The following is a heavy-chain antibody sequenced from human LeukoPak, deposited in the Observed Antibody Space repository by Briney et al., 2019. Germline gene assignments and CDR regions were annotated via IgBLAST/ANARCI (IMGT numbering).Heavy chain of an antibody. CDR2: IYYSGST. Sequence: SETLSLTCTVSGGSISIYYWSWIRQPPGKGLEWIGYIYYSGSTNYNPYLKSRVTISVDTSKNQFSLKLSSVTAADTAVYYCARHVRGSYKIFDYWGQGTLVTVSS. CDR1: GGSISIYY. J-gene: IGHJ4*02. D-gene: IGHD1-26*01. CDR3: ARHVRGSYKIFDY. V-gene: IGHV4-59*08.